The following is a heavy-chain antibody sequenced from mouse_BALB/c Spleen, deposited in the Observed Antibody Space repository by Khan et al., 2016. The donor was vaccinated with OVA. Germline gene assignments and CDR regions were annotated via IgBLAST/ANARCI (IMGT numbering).Heavy chain of an antibody. V-gene: IGHV1S137*01. D-gene: IGHD2-2*01. CDR1: GYTFTDYA. Sequence: QVQLQQSGPELVRPGVSVKISCKSSGYTFTDYAMHWVKQSHAKSLEWIGVISTYYGNTDYNQKFKGKATMTVDKSSNTAYMELARFTSEDSAMYYCARGSGYDRFAYWGQGTLVTVSA. CDR3: ARGSGYDRFAY. J-gene: IGHJ3*01. CDR2: ISTYYGNT.